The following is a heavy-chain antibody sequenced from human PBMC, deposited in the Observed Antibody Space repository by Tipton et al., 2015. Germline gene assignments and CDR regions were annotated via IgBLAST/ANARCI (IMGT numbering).Heavy chain of an antibody. CDR3: ARLTVMASGPPDY. V-gene: IGHV1-18*01. J-gene: IGHJ4*02. CDR2: ISAYNGNT. Sequence: QLVQSGAEVKKPGASVKVSCKASGYTFTSYDIHWVRQAPGQGLQWMGWISAYNGNTNYGETLQGRVTMTTDTSTSTAYMELRSLRSDDTAVYYCARLTVMASGPPDYWGQGILVTVSS. D-gene: IGHD4-11*01. CDR1: GYTFTSYD.